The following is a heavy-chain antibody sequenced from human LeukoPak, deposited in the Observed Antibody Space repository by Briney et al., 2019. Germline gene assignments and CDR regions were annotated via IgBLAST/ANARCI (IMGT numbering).Heavy chain of an antibody. V-gene: IGHV4-34*01. D-gene: IGHD3-10*01. CDR1: GGSFSSYY. CDR2: INHSGST. Sequence: SETLSLTCAVYGGSFSSYYWSWIRQPPGKGLEWIGEINHSGSTNHNPSLKSRVTISVDTSKNQFSLKLSSVTAADTAVYYCARRHYGSGSYYPYYYYYGMDVWGQGTTVTVSS. J-gene: IGHJ6*02. CDR3: ARRHYGSGSYYPYYYYYGMDV.